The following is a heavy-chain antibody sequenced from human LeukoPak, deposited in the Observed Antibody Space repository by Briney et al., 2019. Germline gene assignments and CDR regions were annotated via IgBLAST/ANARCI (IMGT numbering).Heavy chain of an antibody. J-gene: IGHJ6*03. CDR3: ASGSTYYYYYYMDV. V-gene: IGHV1-69*05. CDR2: IIPIFGTA. CDR1: GGAFSSYA. D-gene: IGHD5/OR15-5a*01. Sequence: GASVKVSCKASGGAFSSYAISWVRQAPGQGLEWMGGIIPIFGTANYAQKFQGRVTITTDESTSTAYMELSSLRSEDTAVYYCASGSTYYYYYYMDVWGKGTTVTVSS.